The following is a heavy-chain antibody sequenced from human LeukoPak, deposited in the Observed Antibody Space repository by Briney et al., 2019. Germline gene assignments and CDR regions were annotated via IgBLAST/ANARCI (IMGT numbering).Heavy chain of an antibody. CDR3: ARRASALGL. V-gene: IGHV4-39*06. CDR1: GGSISSSSYY. CDR2: INHSGST. J-gene: IGHJ2*01. Sequence: SETLSLTCTVSGGSISSSSYYWGWLRQPPGKGLEWIGEINHSGSTNYNPSLKSRVTISVDTSKNQFPLKLSSVTAADTAVYYCARRASALGLWGRGTLVTVSS. D-gene: IGHD2-2*01.